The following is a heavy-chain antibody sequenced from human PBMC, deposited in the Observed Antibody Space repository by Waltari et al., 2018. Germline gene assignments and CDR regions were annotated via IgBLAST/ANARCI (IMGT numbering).Heavy chain of an antibody. V-gene: IGHV3-15*01. Sequence: EVQLVESGGGLVNPGGSLRLSCAAPEIAFRNEWMRWVRQAPGKGLEWVAHIKRKTDYETTDYAEPVRGRFTISRDDSKNTLYLQMNSLKSEDAAMYYCTTVYYGSGNYYNAEVWGQGTLVTGSS. CDR3: TTVYYGSGNYYNAEV. J-gene: IGHJ4*02. D-gene: IGHD3-10*01. CDR1: EIAFRNEW. CDR2: IKRKTDYETT.